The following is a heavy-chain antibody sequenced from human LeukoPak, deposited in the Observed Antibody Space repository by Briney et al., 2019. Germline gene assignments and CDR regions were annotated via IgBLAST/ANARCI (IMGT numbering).Heavy chain of an antibody. CDR3: VKAALQYYYDTSGSFDY. D-gene: IGHD3-22*01. CDR2: ISNNVGST. J-gene: IGHJ4*02. CDR1: GFTFCNYA. Sequence: PGGSLRLSCSASGFTFCNYAMHWVRQAPGKGLEYVSTISNNVGSTYYADSVKGRFTISRDNSKNTLYLQMRSLRIEDTAVYYCVKAALQYYYDTSGSFDYWGQGTLVTVSS. V-gene: IGHV3-64D*09.